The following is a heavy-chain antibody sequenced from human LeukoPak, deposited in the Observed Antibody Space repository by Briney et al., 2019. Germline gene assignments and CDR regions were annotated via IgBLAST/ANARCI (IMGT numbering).Heavy chain of an antibody. CDR1: GFTFSSYA. D-gene: IGHD4-11*01. V-gene: IGHV3-23*01. J-gene: IGHJ3*01. CDR3: ANEFSKGDV. Sequence: PGGSLRLSCAASGFTFSSYAMSWVRQAPGKGLEWVSAISGSGTSTYYADSVKGRFTSSRDNSKNTLYLQMNSLRAEDTAIYYCANEFSKGDVWGQGTTVTVSS. CDR2: ISGSGTST.